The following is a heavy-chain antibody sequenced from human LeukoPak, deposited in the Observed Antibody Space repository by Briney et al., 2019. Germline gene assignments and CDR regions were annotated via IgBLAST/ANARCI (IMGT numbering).Heavy chain of an antibody. CDR3: AGESLGYSYAHLKTDY. CDR2: INHSGSS. D-gene: IGHD5-18*01. V-gene: IGHV4-34*01. CDR1: GGFFSDYY. J-gene: IGHJ4*02. Sequence: SETLSLTCVVHGGFFSDYYWTSIRQPPGKGLEWIGDINHSGSSNYNPSLKSRVTISVDTSKNQFSLMLRSMTAADTAVYYCAGESLGYSYAHLKTDYWGQGILVTVSS.